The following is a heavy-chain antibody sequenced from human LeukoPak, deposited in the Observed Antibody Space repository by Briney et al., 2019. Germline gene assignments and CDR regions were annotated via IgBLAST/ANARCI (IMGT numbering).Heavy chain of an antibody. D-gene: IGHD3-22*01. J-gene: IGHJ5*02. CDR2: FYYSGST. CDR3: ARAPNYYDSTSFDP. Sequence: SETLSLTCTVSGGSISSGDYYWSWIRQPPGKGLEWIGYFYYSGSTYYNPSLKSRVTISVDTSKNQFSLKLSSVTAADTAVYYCARAPNYYDSTSFDPWGQGTLVTVSS. V-gene: IGHV4-30-4*01. CDR1: GGSISSGDYY.